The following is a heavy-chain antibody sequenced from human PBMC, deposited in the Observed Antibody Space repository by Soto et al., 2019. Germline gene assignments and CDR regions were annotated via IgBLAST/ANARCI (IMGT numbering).Heavy chain of an antibody. J-gene: IGHJ4*02. V-gene: IGHV4-34*01. CDR2: INHSGST. D-gene: IGHD3-22*01. Sequence: QVQLQQWGAGLLKPSETLSLTCAVYGGSFSGYYWSWIRQPPGKGLEWIGEINHSGSTNYNPSLKSRVTISVDTSKNQCSLKLSSVTAADTAVYYGARGSSGYYYSLVYWGQGTLVTVSS. CDR3: ARGSSGYYYSLVY. CDR1: GGSFSGYY.